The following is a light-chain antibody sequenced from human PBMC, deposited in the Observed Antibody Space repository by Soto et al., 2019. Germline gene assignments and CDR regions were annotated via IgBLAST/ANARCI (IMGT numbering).Light chain of an antibody. Sequence: QSALTQPASVSGSPGQSITISCTGTSSDVGAYDYVSWYQQYPGKAPKLMIYDVTDRPSGVSDRFFGSKSGNTASLTISGLQAEDEADYYCSSYTSGSTPYVFGTGTKVTV. CDR1: SSDVGAYDY. V-gene: IGLV2-14*03. CDR3: SSYTSGSTPYV. J-gene: IGLJ1*01. CDR2: DVT.